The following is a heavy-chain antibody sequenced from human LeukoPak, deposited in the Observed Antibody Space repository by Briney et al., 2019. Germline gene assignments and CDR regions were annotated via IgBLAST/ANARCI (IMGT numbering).Heavy chain of an antibody. CDR2: ISSSSSDI. Sequence: GRSLRLSCTASGFTFVDYAMTWVRQAPGKGLEWVSSISSSSSDIYYADSVKGRFTISRDNAKNSLYLQMNSLRVEDTAIYYCAKTIPYWYFDLWGHGTLVTVSS. J-gene: IGHJ2*01. V-gene: IGHV3-21*04. CDR1: GFTFVDYA. D-gene: IGHD5-24*01. CDR3: AKTIPYWYFDL.